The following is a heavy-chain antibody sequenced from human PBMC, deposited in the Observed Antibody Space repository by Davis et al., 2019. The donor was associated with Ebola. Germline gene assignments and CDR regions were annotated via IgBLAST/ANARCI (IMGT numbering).Heavy chain of an antibody. V-gene: IGHV3-33*01. CDR1: GFTFSSYG. J-gene: IGHJ4*02. CDR3: ARGGGGSYCDY. Sequence: GESLKISCAASGFTFSSYGMHWVRQAPGKGLEWVAVIWYDGSNKYYADSVKGRFTISRDNSKNTLYLQMNSLRAEDTAVYYCARGGGGSYCDYWGQGTLVTVSS. D-gene: IGHD2-15*01. CDR2: IWYDGSNK.